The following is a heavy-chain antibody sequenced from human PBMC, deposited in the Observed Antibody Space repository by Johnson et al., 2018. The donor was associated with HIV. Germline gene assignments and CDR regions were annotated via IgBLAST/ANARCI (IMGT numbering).Heavy chain of an antibody. CDR1: GFIFSSYA. V-gene: IGHV3-30-3*01. CDR2: ISYDGSRK. Sequence: QVQLLESVGGVVQPGRSLRLSCAASGFIFSSYAMHWVRQAPGKGLEWVAGISYDGSRKYYADSVKGRFTISRDNPMNSLYLQMHSLRAEDTALYYCARDPRSWYDDAFDIWGQGTMVTVSS. D-gene: IGHD6-13*01. J-gene: IGHJ3*02. CDR3: ARDPRSWYDDAFDI.